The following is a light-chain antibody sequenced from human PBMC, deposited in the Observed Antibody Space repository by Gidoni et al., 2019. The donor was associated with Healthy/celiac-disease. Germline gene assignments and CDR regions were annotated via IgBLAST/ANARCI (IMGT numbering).Light chain of an antibody. CDR2: QDS. V-gene: IGLV3-1*01. J-gene: IGLJ2*01. Sequence: SYELTQPPPVSVPPGQTASITCSGDKLGDKYACWYQQKPGQSPVLVIYQDSKRPSGIPERFSGSNSGNTATLTISGTQAMDEADYYCQAWDSSTGVVFGGGTKLTVL. CDR1: KLGDKY. CDR3: QAWDSSTGVV.